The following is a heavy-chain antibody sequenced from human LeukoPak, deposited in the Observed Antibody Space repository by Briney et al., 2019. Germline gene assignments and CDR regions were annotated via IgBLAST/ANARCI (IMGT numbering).Heavy chain of an antibody. CDR1: GFTFSSYS. CDR2: ISGSSSYI. J-gene: IGHJ4*02. D-gene: IGHD6-19*01. CDR3: ASGLLAVAGFDY. V-gene: IGHV3-21*01. Sequence: PGGSLRLSCAASGFTFSSYSMNWVRQAPGKGLEWVSSISGSSSYIYYADSVKGRFTISRDNARNSLYLQMNSLRAEDTAVYYCASGLLAVAGFDYWGQGTLVTVSS.